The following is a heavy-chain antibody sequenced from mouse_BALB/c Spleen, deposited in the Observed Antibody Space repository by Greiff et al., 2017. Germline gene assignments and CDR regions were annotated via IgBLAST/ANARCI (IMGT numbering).Heavy chain of an antibody. V-gene: IGHV2-6-7*01. J-gene: IGHJ3*01. CDR1: GFSLTGYG. CDR3: AREGYGNPSWFAY. Sequence: VHLVESGPGLVAPSQSLSITCTVSGFSLTGYGVNWVRQPPGKGLEWLGMIWGDGSTDYNSALKSRLSISKDNSKSQVFLKMNSLQTDDTARYYCAREGYGNPSWFAYWGQGTLVTVSA. CDR2: IWGDGST. D-gene: IGHD2-1*01.